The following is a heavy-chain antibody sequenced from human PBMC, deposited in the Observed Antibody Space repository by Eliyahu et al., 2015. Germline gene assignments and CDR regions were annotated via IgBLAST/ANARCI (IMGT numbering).Heavy chain of an antibody. CDR2: INHXGST. CDR1: XGSXSGYY. V-gene: IGHV4-34*01. D-gene: IGHD1-14*01. Sequence: QVQLQQWGAGLLKPSEXLSLTCXVYXGSXSGYYWSXIRQPXGKGLEWIGEINHXGSTNYNPSLKSRVTISVDTSKNQFSLKLSSVTAADTAVYYCARGPSSEHQHAFDIWGQGTMVTVSS. J-gene: IGHJ3*02. CDR3: ARGPSSEHQHAFDI.